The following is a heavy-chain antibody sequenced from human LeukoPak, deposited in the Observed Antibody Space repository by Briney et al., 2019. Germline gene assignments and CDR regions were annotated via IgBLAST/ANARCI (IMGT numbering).Heavy chain of an antibody. J-gene: IGHJ4*02. CDR2: IWYDGSNK. CDR3: ASVRGFGELSGEYDY. Sequence: PGRSLRLSCAASGFTFSNYGMHWVRQAPGKGLEWVAVIWYDGSNKYYADSVKGRFTISRDNSKNTLYLQMNSLRAEDTAVYYCASVRGFGELSGEYDYWGQGTLVTVSS. CDR1: GFTFSNYG. D-gene: IGHD3-10*01. V-gene: IGHV3-33*01.